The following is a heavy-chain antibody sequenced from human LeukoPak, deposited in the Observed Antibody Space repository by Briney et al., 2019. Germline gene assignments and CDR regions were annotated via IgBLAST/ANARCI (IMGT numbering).Heavy chain of an antibody. J-gene: IGHJ5*02. CDR3: ARAYGLQWELIPTANWFDP. D-gene: IGHD1-26*01. Sequence: ASVKVSCKASGYTFTGYYMHWVRQAPGQGLEWMGTINPSGGSTRYAQKFQGRVTMTRDTSTSTVYMELSSLRSEDTAVYYCARAYGLQWELIPTANWFDPWGQGTLVTVSS. CDR2: INPSGGST. V-gene: IGHV1-46*01. CDR1: GYTFTGYY.